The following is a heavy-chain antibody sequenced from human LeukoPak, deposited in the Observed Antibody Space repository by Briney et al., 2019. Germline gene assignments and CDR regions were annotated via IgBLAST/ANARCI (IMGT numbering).Heavy chain of an antibody. CDR3: ARLLSLSVVAPAADCRFDP. V-gene: IGHV4-59*01. D-gene: IGHD2-2*01. Sequence: PSETLSLTCTVSGGSISSYYWSWIRQPPGKGLEWIGYIYYSGSTNYNSSLKSRVTISVDTSKNQFSLKLSSVTAADTAVYYCARLLSLSVVAPAADCRFDPWGQGTLVTVSS. J-gene: IGHJ5*02. CDR2: IYYSGST. CDR1: GGSISSYY.